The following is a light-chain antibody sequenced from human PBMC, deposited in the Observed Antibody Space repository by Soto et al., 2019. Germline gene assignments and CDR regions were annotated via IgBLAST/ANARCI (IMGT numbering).Light chain of an antibody. CDR3: QQYSSSPIT. CDR2: GAS. Sequence: EIVLTQSPGTLSLSPGERATLSCRDSQSVSSSYLAWYQQKPGQAPRLLIYGASSRATGIPDRFSGSGSGTDFTLTISRLEPEDFAVYYCQQYSSSPITFGQGTRLEIK. J-gene: IGKJ5*01. CDR1: QSVSSSY. V-gene: IGKV3-20*01.